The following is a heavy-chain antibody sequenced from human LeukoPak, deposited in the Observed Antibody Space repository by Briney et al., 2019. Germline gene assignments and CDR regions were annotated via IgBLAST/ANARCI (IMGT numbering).Heavy chain of an antibody. V-gene: IGHV4-59*01. J-gene: IGHJ4*02. CDR3: ASSGDFWSGPRPQFDY. Sequence: SETLSLTCTVSGVSISSYYWSWIRQPPGKGLEWIGYIYYSGSTNYNPSLKSRVTISVDTSKNQFSLKLSSVTAADTAVYYCASSGDFWSGPRPQFDYWGQGTLVTVSS. CDR1: GVSISSYY. CDR2: IYYSGST. D-gene: IGHD3-3*01.